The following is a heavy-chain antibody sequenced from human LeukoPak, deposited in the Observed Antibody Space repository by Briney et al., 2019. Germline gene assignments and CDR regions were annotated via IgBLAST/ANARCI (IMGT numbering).Heavy chain of an antibody. CDR2: IWYDGSNE. D-gene: IGHD1-26*01. Sequence: GGSLRLSCAASGMTFRNYGFHWVRQAPGKGLEWVTIIWYDGSNECYADSVKGRFAFSRDNSKNTLYLQMNNLRVEDTAVYYCATSRGSYYMDVWGKGTTVTVSS. J-gene: IGHJ6*03. CDR1: GMTFRNYG. CDR3: ATSRGSYYMDV. V-gene: IGHV3-33*01.